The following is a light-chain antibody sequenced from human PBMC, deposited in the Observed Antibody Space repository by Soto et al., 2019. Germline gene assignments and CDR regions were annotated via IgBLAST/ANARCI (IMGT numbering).Light chain of an antibody. V-gene: IGKV3D-20*02. J-gene: IGKJ5*01. CDR2: GAS. CDR3: QQRSNWPPIT. Sequence: EIVLTQSPGTLSLSPGERATLSCRASQSVSSSYLAWYQKKPGQAPRLLIYGASSRATGIPDRFSGSGSGTDFTLTISRLETEDFAVYYCQQRSNWPPITFGQGTRLEIK. CDR1: QSVSSSY.